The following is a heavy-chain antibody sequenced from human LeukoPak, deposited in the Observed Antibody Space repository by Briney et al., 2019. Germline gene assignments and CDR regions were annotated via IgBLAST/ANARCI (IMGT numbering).Heavy chain of an antibody. Sequence: GASVKVSCKASGGTFSKYTISWVRQRPGQGLEWMGGIIPIFGTANYAQKFQGRVTITADESTSTAYMELSSLRSEDTAVYYCARDHNGDYTNWFDPWGQGTLVTVSS. CDR3: ARDHNGDYTNWFDP. CDR1: GGTFSKYT. V-gene: IGHV1-69*13. D-gene: IGHD4-17*01. J-gene: IGHJ5*02. CDR2: IIPIFGTA.